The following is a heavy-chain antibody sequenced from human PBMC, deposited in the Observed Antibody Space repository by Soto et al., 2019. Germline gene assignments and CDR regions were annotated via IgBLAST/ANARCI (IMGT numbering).Heavy chain of an antibody. CDR3: AGSIAVVPFDY. J-gene: IGHJ4*02. Sequence: LRLSCAASGFTFSSYAMSWVRQTPGKGLEWVSAISGSGGSTYYADSVKGRFTISRDNSKNTLYLQMNSLRAEDTAVYYCAGSIAVVPFDYWGQGTLVTVSS. CDR2: ISGSGGST. CDR1: GFTFSSYA. V-gene: IGHV3-23*01. D-gene: IGHD6-19*01.